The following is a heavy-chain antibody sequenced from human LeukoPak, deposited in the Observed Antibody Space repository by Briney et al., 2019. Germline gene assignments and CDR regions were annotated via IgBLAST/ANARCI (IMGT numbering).Heavy chain of an antibody. V-gene: IGHV4-39*07. Sequence: PSETLSLTCTVSGGSISSSSYHWGWIRQPPGKGLEWIGSIYYSGSTYYNPSLKSRVTISVDTSKNQFSLKLSSVTAADTAVYYCARSAGTRHFDYWGQGTLVTVSS. CDR1: GGSISSSSYH. CDR2: IYYSGST. D-gene: IGHD3-10*01. CDR3: ARSAGTRHFDY. J-gene: IGHJ4*02.